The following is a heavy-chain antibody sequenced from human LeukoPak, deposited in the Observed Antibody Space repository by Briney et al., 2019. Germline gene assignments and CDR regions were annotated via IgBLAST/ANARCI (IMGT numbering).Heavy chain of an antibody. Sequence: SVKVSCKASGGTFSSYAISWVRQAPGQGLEWMGGIIPIFGTANYAQKFQGRVTITTDESTSTAYMELSSLRSEDTAVYYCARADSSGYYYYYYMYVWGKGTTVTVSS. D-gene: IGHD3-22*01. CDR1: GGTFSSYA. CDR2: IIPIFGTA. CDR3: ARADSSGYYYYYYMYV. J-gene: IGHJ6*03. V-gene: IGHV1-69*05.